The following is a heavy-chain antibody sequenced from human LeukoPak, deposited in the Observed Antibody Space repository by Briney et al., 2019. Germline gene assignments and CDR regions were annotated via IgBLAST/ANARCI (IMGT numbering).Heavy chain of an antibody. Sequence: GGSLRLSCAASGFTFSDYYMSWIRQTPGKGLEWVSYIRSNGSTMYYTGSVKGRFTISRDNAKNSLYLQMNSLRAEDTAVCYCARRGSGYYAWAFDYWGQGTLVTVSS. J-gene: IGHJ4*02. V-gene: IGHV3-11*04. CDR2: IRSNGSTM. CDR1: GFTFSDYY. D-gene: IGHD3-3*01. CDR3: ARRGSGYYAWAFDY.